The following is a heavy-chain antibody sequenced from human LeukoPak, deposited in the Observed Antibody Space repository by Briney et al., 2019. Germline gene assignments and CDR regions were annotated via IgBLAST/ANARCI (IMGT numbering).Heavy chain of an antibody. Sequence: KPSQTLSLTCTVSGGSISSGGYYWSWIRQPPGKGLEWIGYIYHSGSTYYNPSLKSRVTISVDRSKNQFSLKLSSVTAADTAVYYCARGSGSSSWYGDFDYWGQGTLVTVSS. V-gene: IGHV4-30-2*01. D-gene: IGHD6-13*01. J-gene: IGHJ4*02. CDR1: GGSISSGGYY. CDR2: IYHSGST. CDR3: ARGSGSSSWYGDFDY.